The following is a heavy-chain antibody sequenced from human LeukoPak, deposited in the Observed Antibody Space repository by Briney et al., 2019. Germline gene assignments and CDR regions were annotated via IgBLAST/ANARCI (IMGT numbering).Heavy chain of an antibody. CDR2: ISSSGSTI. Sequence: PGGSLRLSCAASGFTFSDYYMSWIRQAPGMGLEWVSYISSSGSTIYYADSVKGRFTITRDNSKNTLYLQMNSLRLEDMALYYCAKPSGSGVDYWGRGTRVTVSS. CDR1: GFTFSDYY. D-gene: IGHD1-26*01. J-gene: IGHJ4*02. CDR3: AKPSGSGVDY. V-gene: IGHV3-11*04.